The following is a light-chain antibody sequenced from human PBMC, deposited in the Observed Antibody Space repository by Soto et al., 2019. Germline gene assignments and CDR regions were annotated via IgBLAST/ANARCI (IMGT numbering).Light chain of an antibody. V-gene: IGKV1-5*01. Sequence: DIQMTHSPSTLSASVGDRVTITCRASQSISSWLAWYQQKPGKAPKLLIYDASSLESGVPSRFSGSGSGTEFTLTISSLQPDDFATYYCQQYNHYSGLTFGGGTKVDIK. CDR2: DAS. CDR3: QQYNHYSGLT. J-gene: IGKJ4*01. CDR1: QSISSW.